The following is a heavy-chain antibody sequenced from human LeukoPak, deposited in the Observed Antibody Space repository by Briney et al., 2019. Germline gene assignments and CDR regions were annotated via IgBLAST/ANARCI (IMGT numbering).Heavy chain of an antibody. CDR2: IYYSGST. Sequence: SSETLSLTCTVSGGSISSSSYYWGWIRQPPGKGLEWIGSIYYSGSTSYNPSLKSRVSISVDTSKNQFSLKLTSVTAADTAVYYCARGSLRGDFDLWGRGTLVTVSS. CDR3: ARGSLRGDFDL. CDR1: GGSISSSSYY. D-gene: IGHD3-10*01. V-gene: IGHV4-39*07. J-gene: IGHJ2*01.